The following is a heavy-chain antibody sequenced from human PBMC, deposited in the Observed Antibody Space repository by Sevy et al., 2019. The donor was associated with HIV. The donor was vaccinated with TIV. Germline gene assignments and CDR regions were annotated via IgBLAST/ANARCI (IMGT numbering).Heavy chain of an antibody. V-gene: IGHV3-9*01. J-gene: IGHJ5*02. CDR2: ISWNSGSI. Sequence: GGSLRLSCAASGFTFDDYAMHWVRQAPGKGLEWVSGISWNSGSIGYADSVKGRFTISRDNAKNSLYLQMNSLRAEDTALYYCAKSPRYNILTGSFDPWGQRTLVTVSS. CDR3: AKSPRYNILTGSFDP. D-gene: IGHD3-9*01. CDR1: GFTFDDYA.